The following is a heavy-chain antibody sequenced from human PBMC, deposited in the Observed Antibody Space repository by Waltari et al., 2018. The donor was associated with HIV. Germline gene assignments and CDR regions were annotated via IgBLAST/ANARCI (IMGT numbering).Heavy chain of an antibody. D-gene: IGHD2-21*02. V-gene: IGHV4-34*01. Sequence: QVQLHQWGAGLLKPSETLSLTFAVYGVSFSGYYGTWIRQSPGGGRQWIGEVNHRGTTHYNPSLEGRVIMSVDTFKNQFSLKLKSMAAADTGVYYCATLISMTATDVFDVWGQGTLVTVSS. CDR1: GVSFSGYY. CDR2: VNHRGTT. J-gene: IGHJ3*01. CDR3: ATLISMTATDVFDV.